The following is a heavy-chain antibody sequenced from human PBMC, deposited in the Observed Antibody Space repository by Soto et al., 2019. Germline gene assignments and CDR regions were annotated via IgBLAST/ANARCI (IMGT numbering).Heavy chain of an antibody. CDR3: ASSVVVVAATRAEYFQH. CDR1: GGSFSGYY. CDR2: INHSGST. D-gene: IGHD2-15*01. V-gene: IGHV4-34*01. J-gene: IGHJ1*01. Sequence: QVQLQQWGAGLLKPSETLSLTCAVYGGSFSGYYWSWIRQPPGKGLEWIGEINHSGSTNYNPSLKGRVTISVDTSKKQFSLKLSAVTAADTAVYYCASSVVVVAATRAEYFQHWGQGTLVTVSS.